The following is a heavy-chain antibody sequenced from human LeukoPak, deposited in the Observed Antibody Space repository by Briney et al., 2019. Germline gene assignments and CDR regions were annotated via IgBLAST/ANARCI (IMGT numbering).Heavy chain of an antibody. CDR3: ARQMSSGWYRVRPCDP. Sequence: PSETLSLTCAVYGGSFSGYYWSWIRQPPGKGLEWIGEINHSGSTNYNPSLKSRVTISVDTSKNQFSLKLSSVTAADTAVYYCARQMSSGWYRVRPCDPWGQGTLVTVSS. CDR2: INHSGST. D-gene: IGHD6-19*01. V-gene: IGHV4-34*01. CDR1: GGSFSGYY. J-gene: IGHJ5*02.